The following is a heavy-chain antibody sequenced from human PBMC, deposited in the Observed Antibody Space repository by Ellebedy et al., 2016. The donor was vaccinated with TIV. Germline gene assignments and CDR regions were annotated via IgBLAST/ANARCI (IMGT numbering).Heavy chain of an antibody. CDR1: GFTFSSYR. CDR3: IRDGGWEVA. Sequence: PGGSLRLSCAASGFTFSSYRMSWVRQGTGKGLAWVARLNSDGSTSDYAESVKGRFTISRDNARNTLYLPMKGLRVEDTAVYYCIRDGGWEVAWGQGTLVTVSS. V-gene: IGHV3-74*01. D-gene: IGHD3-16*01. CDR2: LNSDGSTS. J-gene: IGHJ5*02.